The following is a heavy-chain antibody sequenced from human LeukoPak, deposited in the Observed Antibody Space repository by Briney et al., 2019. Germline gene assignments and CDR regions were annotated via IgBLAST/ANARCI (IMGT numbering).Heavy chain of an antibody. Sequence: GGSLRLSCAASGFTFSDYYMSWIRQAPGKGLEWVSGISPSGDITYYADSVKGRFTISRDNSKNTLYLEVISLTAEDTAVYYCAKDDAWLRFGEWSQGTLVTVSS. CDR2: ISPSGDIT. V-gene: IGHV3-23*01. CDR3: AKDDAWLRFGE. CDR1: GFTFSDYY. D-gene: IGHD3-10*01. J-gene: IGHJ4*02.